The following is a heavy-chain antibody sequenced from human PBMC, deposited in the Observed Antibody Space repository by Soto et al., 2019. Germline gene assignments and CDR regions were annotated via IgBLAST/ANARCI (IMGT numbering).Heavy chain of an antibody. CDR2: INAGNGNT. CDR1: GYTFTSYA. V-gene: IGHV1-3*01. D-gene: IGHD3-3*01. CDR3: ARDPGRITIFGVAKFGWFDP. J-gene: IGHJ5*02. Sequence: QVQLVQSGAEVKKPGASVKVSCKASGYTFTSYAMHWVRQAPGQRLEWMGWINAGNGNTKYSQKFQGRGTITRDTSASTAYMELSRLRSEDTAVYYCARDPGRITIFGVAKFGWFDPWGQGTLVTVAS.